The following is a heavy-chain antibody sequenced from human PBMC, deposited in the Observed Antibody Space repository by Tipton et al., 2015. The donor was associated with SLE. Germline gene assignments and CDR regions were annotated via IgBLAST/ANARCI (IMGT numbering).Heavy chain of an antibody. V-gene: IGHV4-34*01. CDR2: INHSGST. D-gene: IGHD3-3*01. CDR3: ARVRPPLSIFGVVKGTDYYYMDV. Sequence: TLSLTCAVYGGSFSGYYWSWIRQPPGKGLEWIGEINHSGSTNYNPSLKSRVTISVHTSKNQFSLKLSSVTAADTAVYYCARVRPPLSIFGVVKGTDYYYMDVWGKGTTVTVSS. J-gene: IGHJ6*03. CDR1: GGSFSGYY.